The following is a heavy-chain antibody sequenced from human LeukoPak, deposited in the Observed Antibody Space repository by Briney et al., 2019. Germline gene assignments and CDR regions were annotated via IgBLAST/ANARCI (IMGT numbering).Heavy chain of an antibody. Sequence: GGSLRLSCAASGFTFSSYAMHWVRQAPGKGLEWVAVISYDGSNKYYADSVKGRFTISRDNSKNTLYLQMNSLRAEDTAVYYCARQISKYYDFWSGQIDYWGQGTLVTVSS. CDR2: ISYDGSNK. J-gene: IGHJ4*02. V-gene: IGHV3-30-3*01. CDR1: GFTFSSYA. D-gene: IGHD3-3*01. CDR3: ARQISKYYDFWSGQIDY.